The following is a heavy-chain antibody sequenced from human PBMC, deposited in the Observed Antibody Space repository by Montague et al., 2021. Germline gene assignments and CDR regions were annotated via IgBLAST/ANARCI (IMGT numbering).Heavy chain of an antibody. CDR2: LLYDGNNE. CDR1: GFTFSTYN. V-gene: IGHV3-30-3*01. Sequence: SLRLSCAASGFTFSTYNIHWVRQAPGKGLEWVAALLYDGNNEYYADSVKGRFTFSRDNSKNTLYLQMNSLRAEDTAVYYGARGGGGYLDYWGQGTLVTVSS. CDR3: ARGGGGYLDY. D-gene: IGHD1-26*01. J-gene: IGHJ4*03.